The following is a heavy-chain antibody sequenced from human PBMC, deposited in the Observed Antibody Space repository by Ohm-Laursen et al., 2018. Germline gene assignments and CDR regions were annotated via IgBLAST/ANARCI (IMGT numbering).Heavy chain of an antibody. Sequence: SLRLSCAASGFTFNNYWMHWVRQAPGKGLVWVSRINTDGGSTTYADSVKGRFTISRDNAKNTLYLQMNSLRAEDTAVYYCARGYSGGFDYWGQGTLVTVSS. CDR2: INTDGGST. V-gene: IGHV3-74*01. CDR3: ARGYSGGFDY. J-gene: IGHJ4*02. D-gene: IGHD1-26*01. CDR1: GFTFNNYW.